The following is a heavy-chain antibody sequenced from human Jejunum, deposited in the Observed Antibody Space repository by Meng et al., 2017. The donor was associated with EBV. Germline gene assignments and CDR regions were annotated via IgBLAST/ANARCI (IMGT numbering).Heavy chain of an antibody. J-gene: IGHJ4*02. V-gene: IGHV4-28*01. CDR3: AKRMPGTGFDY. CDR2: IYYTGTT. CDR1: GYSMSNSNW. Sequence: QVQLQESGPGLVKPSDTLSLTCAVSGYSMSNSNWWGWIRQPPGKGLEWIGYIYYTGTTYYNPSLKSRVTMSIDTPKNHFSLKLTSVTTMDTAVYYCAKRMPGTGFDYWGQGTLVTVSS. D-gene: IGHD1-1*01.